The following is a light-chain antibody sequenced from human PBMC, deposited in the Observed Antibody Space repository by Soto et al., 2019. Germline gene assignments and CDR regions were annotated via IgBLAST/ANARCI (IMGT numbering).Light chain of an antibody. CDR3: QQYHRWPPLT. CDR2: GAS. J-gene: IGKJ4*01. CDR1: QSMNVN. V-gene: IGKV3D-15*01. Sequence: EVLMTQSPATLSVSPGERVTLSCSASQSMNVNLAWYQQNPGQAPRVLIYGASSRASRIPVRFSGSGSGTDFALSISRLEHDDFAFYYCQQYHRWPPLTFGGGTRVEIK.